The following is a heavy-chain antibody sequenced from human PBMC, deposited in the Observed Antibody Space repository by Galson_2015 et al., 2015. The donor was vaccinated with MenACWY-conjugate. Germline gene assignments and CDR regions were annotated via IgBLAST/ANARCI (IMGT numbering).Heavy chain of an antibody. CDR2: ISLSGET. J-gene: IGHJ4*02. D-gene: IGHD6-25*01. CDR1: SGAISKSDW. Sequence: ETLSLTCDVSSGAISKSDWWTWVRQPPGKGLEWVGEISLSGETHYSPSLRGRVTISIDQSKNQISLKLSSVTAADTALYYCGTSGWNRINYLGQETLVTVSS. V-gene: IGHV4/OR15-8*02. CDR3: GTSGWNRINY.